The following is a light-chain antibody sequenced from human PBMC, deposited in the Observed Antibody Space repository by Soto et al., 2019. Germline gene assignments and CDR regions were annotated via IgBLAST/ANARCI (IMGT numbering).Light chain of an antibody. V-gene: IGKV1-12*01. J-gene: IGKJ5*01. CDR1: QDVGKW. CDR2: GAS. CDR3: QQRSDWPLT. Sequence: DIQMTQSPPSVSASVGDRVTITCRASQDVGKWLAWYQQKPGKAPTLLIHGASSLQSGVPPRYSGSGSETDFTLTISSLEPEDFAVYYCQQRSDWPLTFGQGTRLEI.